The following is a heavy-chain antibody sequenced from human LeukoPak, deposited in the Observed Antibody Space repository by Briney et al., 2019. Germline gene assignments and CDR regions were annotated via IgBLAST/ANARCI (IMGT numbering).Heavy chain of an antibody. CDR1: GGSISSYY. J-gene: IGHJ4*02. Sequence: SETLSLTCTVSGGSISSYYWSWIRQPPGKGLEWIGYIYYSGSTNYNPSLKSRVTISLDTSKNQFSLKLISVTAADTAVYYCARQQYASGSSYYHDYWGRGTLVTVSS. CDR2: IYYSGST. V-gene: IGHV4-59*08. CDR3: ARQQYASGSSYYHDY. D-gene: IGHD2-15*01.